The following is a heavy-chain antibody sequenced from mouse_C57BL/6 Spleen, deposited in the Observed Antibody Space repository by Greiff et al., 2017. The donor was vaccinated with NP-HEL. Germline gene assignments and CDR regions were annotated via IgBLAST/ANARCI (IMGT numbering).Heavy chain of an antibody. D-gene: IGHD1-1*01. Sequence: QVQLKESGPELVKPGASVKISCKASGYAFSSSWMNWVKQRPGKGLEWIGRIYPGDGDTNYNGKFKGKATLTADKSSSTAYMQLSSLTSEDSAVYFCARNYGGDYRGQGTTLTVSS. CDR2: IYPGDGDT. J-gene: IGHJ2*01. CDR1: GYAFSSSW. CDR3: ARNYGGDY. V-gene: IGHV1-82*01.